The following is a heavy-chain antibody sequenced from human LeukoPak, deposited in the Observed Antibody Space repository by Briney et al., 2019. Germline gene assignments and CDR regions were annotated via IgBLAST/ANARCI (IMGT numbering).Heavy chain of an antibody. Sequence: PSETLSLTCTVSGGSISSYYWSWIRQPPGKGLEWIGYIYYSGSTNYNPSLKSRVTISVDTSKNQFSLKLSSVTAADTAVYYCARGPYCSSTSCYFVDYYYYYGMDVWGQGTTVTVSS. D-gene: IGHD2-2*01. V-gene: IGHV4-59*12. J-gene: IGHJ6*02. CDR3: ARGPYCSSTSCYFVDYYYYYGMDV. CDR1: GGSISSYY. CDR2: IYYSGST.